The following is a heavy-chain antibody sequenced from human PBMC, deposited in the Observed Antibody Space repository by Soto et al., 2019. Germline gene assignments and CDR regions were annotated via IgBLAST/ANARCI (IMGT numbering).Heavy chain of an antibody. J-gene: IGHJ6*02. D-gene: IGHD3-3*01. Sequence: GGSLRLSCAASGFTFSSYGMHWVRQAPGKGLEWVAVISYDGSNKYYADSVKGRFTISRDSSKNTLYLQMNSLRAEDTAVYYCAKDRQVNDFWSGYSYYYYGMDVWGQGTTVTVSS. V-gene: IGHV3-30*18. CDR2: ISYDGSNK. CDR1: GFTFSSYG. CDR3: AKDRQVNDFWSGYSYYYYGMDV.